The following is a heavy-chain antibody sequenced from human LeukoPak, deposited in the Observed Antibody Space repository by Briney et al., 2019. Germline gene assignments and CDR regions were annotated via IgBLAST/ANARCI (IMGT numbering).Heavy chain of an antibody. V-gene: IGHV3-30-3*01. Sequence: GGSLRLSCAASGFTFSSYAMHWVRQAPGKGLEWVAVISYDGSNKYYADSVKGRFTISRDNSKNTLYLQMNSLRAEDTPVYYCARANLYYYDSSGYYCPNWGQGTLVTVSS. D-gene: IGHD3-22*01. CDR3: ARANLYYYDSSGYYCPN. CDR2: ISYDGSNK. CDR1: GFTFSSYA. J-gene: IGHJ4*02.